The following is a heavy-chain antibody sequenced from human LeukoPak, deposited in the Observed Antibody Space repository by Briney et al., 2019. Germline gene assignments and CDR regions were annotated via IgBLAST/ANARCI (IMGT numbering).Heavy chain of an antibody. CDR2: IKQDGSEK. CDR1: GFTFSSYW. J-gene: IGHJ6*03. CDR3: ARDLARGVLSYYYYMDV. V-gene: IGHV3-7*01. Sequence: PGGSLRLSCAASGFTFSSYWMSWVRQAPGKGLEWVANIKQDGSEKYYVDSVKGRFTISRDNAKNSLYLQMNSLRAEDTAVYYCARDLARGVLSYYYYMDVWGKGTTVTISS. D-gene: IGHD3-10*01.